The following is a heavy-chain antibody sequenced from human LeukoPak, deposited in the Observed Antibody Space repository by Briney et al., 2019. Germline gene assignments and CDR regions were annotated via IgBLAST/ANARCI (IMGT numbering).Heavy chain of an antibody. Sequence: GESLKISCKASGYSFTTYWIGWVRQMPGKGLEWMGSIYPGDSDTTYDPSFQGQVTISADKSTSTAYLQWNSLKASDTAMYYCALGVAGRFAFWGQGTLVTVSS. V-gene: IGHV5-51*01. CDR2: IYPGDSDT. J-gene: IGHJ4*02. D-gene: IGHD6-19*01. CDR3: ALGVAGRFAF. CDR1: GYSFTTYW.